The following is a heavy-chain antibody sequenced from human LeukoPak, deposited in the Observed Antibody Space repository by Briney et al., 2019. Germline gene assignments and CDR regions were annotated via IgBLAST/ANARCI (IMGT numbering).Heavy chain of an antibody. CDR2: IKQDGSEK. V-gene: IGHV3-7*01. CDR3: ARGLRAMVRGVTPGPFDY. D-gene: IGHD3-10*01. J-gene: IGHJ4*02. CDR1: GFTFSSYW. Sequence: QTGGSLRLSCAASGFTFSSYWMSWVRQAPGKGLEWVANIKQDGSEKYYVDSVKGRFTISRDNAKNSLYLQMNSLRAEDTAVYYCARGLRAMVRGVTPGPFDYWGQGTLVTVSS.